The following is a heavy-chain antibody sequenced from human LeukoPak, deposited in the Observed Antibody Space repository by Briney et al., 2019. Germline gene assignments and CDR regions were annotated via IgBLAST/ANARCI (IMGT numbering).Heavy chain of an antibody. CDR2: IYYTGST. J-gene: IGHJ5*02. Sequence: SETLSLTYTVSGGSISTYYWSWIRQPPGKGLEWIGYIYYTGSTSYNPSLKSRVTMSLDASKNQFSLELNSVTPADTAVYYCARGGNYWPQWWFDPWGRGTLVSVSS. D-gene: IGHD1-26*01. CDR1: GGSISTYY. CDR3: ARGGNYWPQWWFDP. V-gene: IGHV4-59*01.